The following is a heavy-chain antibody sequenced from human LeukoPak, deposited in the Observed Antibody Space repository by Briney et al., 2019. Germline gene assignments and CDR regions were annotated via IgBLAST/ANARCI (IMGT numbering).Heavy chain of an antibody. V-gene: IGHV3-72*01. J-gene: IGHJ6*03. D-gene: IGHD1-26*01. CDR2: SRNKAKSYTT. CDR1: GFTFSDHY. Sequence: PGGSLRLSCAASGFTFSDHYMDRVRQAPGKGLEWVGRSRNKAKSYTTEYAASVKGRFTISRDDSKNSLFLQMNSLKTEDTAVYCCVKLELTSHMDVWGKGTTVTVSS. CDR3: VKLELTSHMDV.